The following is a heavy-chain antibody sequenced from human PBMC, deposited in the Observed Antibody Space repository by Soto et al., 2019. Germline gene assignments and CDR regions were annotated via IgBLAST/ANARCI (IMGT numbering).Heavy chain of an antibody. J-gene: IGHJ4*02. D-gene: IGHD3-16*01. CDR1: GYSISSGYY. CDR2: IYHSGST. CDR3: AYRLFGSGHDY. Sequence: ETLSLTCAVSGYSISSGYYWGWIRQPPGKGLEWIGSIYHSGSTYYNPSLKSRVTISVDTSKNQFSLKLSSVTAADAAVYYCAYRLFGSGHDYWGQGTLVTVSS. V-gene: IGHV4-38-2*01.